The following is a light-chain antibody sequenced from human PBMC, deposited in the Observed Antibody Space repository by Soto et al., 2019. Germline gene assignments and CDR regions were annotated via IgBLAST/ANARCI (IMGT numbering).Light chain of an antibody. J-gene: IGLJ2*01. V-gene: IGLV1-44*01. CDR1: SSNIGRNT. CDR3: AAWDASLSAVV. CDR2: KDN. Sequence: QLVLTQPPSASGTPGQRVTISCTGSSSNIGRNTVNWYRQLPGTAPQLLMSKDNQRPSGVPDRFSGSKSGASASLAISGLQSEDEGEYYCAAWDASLSAVVFGGGTKLTVL.